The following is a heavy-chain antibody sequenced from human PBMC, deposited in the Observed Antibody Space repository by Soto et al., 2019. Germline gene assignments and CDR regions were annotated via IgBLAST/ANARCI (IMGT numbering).Heavy chain of an antibody. CDR2: ISTYNGDT. Sequence: QVQLVQSGAEVKKPGASVKVSCKASGYSFTTYGIAWVRQAPGQGLEWMGWISTYNGDTDDAQNLQGRVIMTTDTSPATVYMDLRSLRPDATAVYYCAREGSRPYYYYGMDVWGQVTTVSVSS. V-gene: IGHV1-18*01. D-gene: IGHD2-15*01. CDR1: GYSFTTYG. J-gene: IGHJ6*02. CDR3: AREGSRPYYYYGMDV.